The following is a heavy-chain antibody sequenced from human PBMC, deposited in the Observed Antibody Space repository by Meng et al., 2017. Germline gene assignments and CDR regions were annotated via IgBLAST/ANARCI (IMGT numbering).Heavy chain of an antibody. CDR1: GETFIGYY. D-gene: IGHD3-22*01. J-gene: IGHJ4*02. CDR3: ARVNYDSSGYYPFDY. Sequence: QVQLVQSGAEVKKPWASVKVSCKASGETFIGYYMHWVRQAPGQGLEWMGRINPNSGGTNYAQKFQGRVTMTRDTSISTAYMELSRLRSDDTAVYYCARVNYDSSGYYPFDYWGQGTLVTVSS. CDR2: INPNSGGT. V-gene: IGHV1-2*06.